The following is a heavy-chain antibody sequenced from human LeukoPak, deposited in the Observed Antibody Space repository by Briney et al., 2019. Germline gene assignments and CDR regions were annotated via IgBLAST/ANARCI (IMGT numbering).Heavy chain of an antibody. J-gene: IGHJ4*02. D-gene: IGHD2-2*03. Sequence: GGSLRLAWLASGFTVNSYAMSCVRQAPGEGRELVSSIIGSGGSTYYADYVKGRFTISRDNSKSTLYLQMNSLGAEDTALYYCAKDNGYCTSTSCFLEYWGQGTLVTVSS. CDR1: GFTVNSYA. CDR2: IIGSGGST. V-gene: IGHV3-23*01. CDR3: AKDNGYCTSTSCFLEY.